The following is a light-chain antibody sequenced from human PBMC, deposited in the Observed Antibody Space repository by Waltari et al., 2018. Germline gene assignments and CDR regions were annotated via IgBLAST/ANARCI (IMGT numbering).Light chain of an antibody. J-gene: IGLJ2*01. CDR3: CSFAGGYTMA. CDR2: DVS. V-gene: IGLV2-11*01. CDR1: SSDVGASKY. Sequence: QSALTQPRSVSGSPGQSVTISCTGTSSDVGASKYVSSHQQHPGKPPKLIIFDVSERPSGVPDRFSGSKSGSTASLTISGLQADDEGDYYCCSFAGGYTMAIGGGTKLTVL.